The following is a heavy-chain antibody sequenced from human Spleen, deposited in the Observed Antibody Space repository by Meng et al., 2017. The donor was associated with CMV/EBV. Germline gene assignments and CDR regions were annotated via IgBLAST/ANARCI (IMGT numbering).Heavy chain of an antibody. V-gene: IGHV1-8*01. Sequence: ASVKVSCKASGYTFTSYDINWVRQATGQGLEWMGWMNPNSGNTGYAQKFQGRVTMTRNTSISTAYMELSSLRSEDTAVYYCARAIRCSSTSCYLGPGWYWGQGTLVTVSS. CDR2: MNPNSGNT. J-gene: IGHJ4*02. D-gene: IGHD2-2*01. CDR1: GYTFTSYD. CDR3: ARAIRCSSTSCYLGPGWY.